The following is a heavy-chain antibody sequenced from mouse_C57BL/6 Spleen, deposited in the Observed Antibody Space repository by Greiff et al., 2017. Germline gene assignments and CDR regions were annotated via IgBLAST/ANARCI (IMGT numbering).Heavy chain of an antibody. CDR2: ISYDGSN. V-gene: IGHV3-6*01. Sequence: EESGPGLVKPSQSLSLTCSVTGYSITSGYYWNWIRQFPGNKLEWMGYISYDGSNNYNPSLKNRISITRDTSKNQFFLKLNSVTTEDTATYYCARAYYGSSYLAYWGQGTLVTVSA. CDR1: GYSITSGYY. J-gene: IGHJ3*01. CDR3: ARAYYGSSYLAY. D-gene: IGHD1-1*01.